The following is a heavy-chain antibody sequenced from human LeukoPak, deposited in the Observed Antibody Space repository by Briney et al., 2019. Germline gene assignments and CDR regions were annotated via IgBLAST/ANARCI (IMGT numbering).Heavy chain of an antibody. D-gene: IGHD2-2*01. J-gene: IGHJ4*02. CDR2: ISSSSSYI. CDR1: GFTFSSYS. V-gene: IGHV3-21*01. CDR3: ARRAYCSSTSCAFDY. Sequence: PGGSLRLSCAASGFTFSSYSMNWVRQAPGKGLEWVSSISSSSSYIYYADSAKGRFTISRDNAKNSLYLQMNSLRAEDTAVYYCARRAYCSSTSCAFDYWGQGTLVTVSS.